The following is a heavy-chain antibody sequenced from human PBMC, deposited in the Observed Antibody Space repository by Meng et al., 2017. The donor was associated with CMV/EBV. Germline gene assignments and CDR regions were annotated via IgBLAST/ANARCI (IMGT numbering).Heavy chain of an antibody. CDR3: AKWGIAAAGKGFDY. CDR2: IYYSGST. J-gene: IGHJ4*02. CDR1: GGSISSSSYY. D-gene: IGHD6-13*01. V-gene: IGHV4-39*01. Sequence: SETLSLTCTVSGGSISSSSYYWGWIRQPPGKGLEWIGSIYYSGSTYYNPSLKSRVTISVDTSKNQFSLKLSSVTAADTAVYYCAKWGIAAAGKGFDYWGQGTLVT.